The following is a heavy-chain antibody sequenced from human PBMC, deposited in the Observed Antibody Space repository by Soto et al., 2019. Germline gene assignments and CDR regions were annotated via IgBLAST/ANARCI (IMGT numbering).Heavy chain of an antibody. CDR2: ISGSGDST. V-gene: IGHV3-23*01. D-gene: IGHD3-10*01. CDR1: GFTFSSYA. CDR3: AKLRWGSDNWFDP. J-gene: IGHJ5*02. Sequence: EVQLLESGGGLVQPGGSLRLSCAASGFTFSSYAMSWVRQTPGKGLEWVSAISGSGDSTYYADSVKGRFTISRDNSKNTLYFQMNSLRAEDTAVYYCAKLRWGSDNWFDPWGQGTLVTVSS.